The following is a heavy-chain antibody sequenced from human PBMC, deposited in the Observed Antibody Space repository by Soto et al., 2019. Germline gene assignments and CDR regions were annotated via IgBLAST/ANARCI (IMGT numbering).Heavy chain of an antibody. D-gene: IGHD1-26*01. CDR2: MNPNSGNT. CDR1: GYTFTGYD. V-gene: IGHV1-8*01. CDR3: AGEKVGTTGIDF. J-gene: IGHJ4*02. Sequence: QAQLVQSGAEVKKPGASVKVSCKASGYTFTGYDINWVRQATGQGLEWMGWMNPNSGNTGYAQNFQSRVTMTGDSTITTAYMELTSRRDADSAVYYCAGEKVGTTGIDFWGQGTLVTVSS.